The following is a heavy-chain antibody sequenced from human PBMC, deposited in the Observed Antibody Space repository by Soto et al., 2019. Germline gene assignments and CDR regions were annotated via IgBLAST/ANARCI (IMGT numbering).Heavy chain of an antibody. D-gene: IGHD1-1*01. CDR2: ISGSGGST. CDR3: AKDEDNWNDLDAFDI. CDR1: GFAFSSYA. J-gene: IGHJ3*02. Sequence: WGSLRLSGAGSGFAFSSYAMSWVRQAPGKGLEWVPAISGSGGSTYYADSVKGRFTISRDNSKNTLYLQMNSLRAEDTAVYYCAKDEDNWNDLDAFDIWGQGTMVTVSS. V-gene: IGHV3-23*01.